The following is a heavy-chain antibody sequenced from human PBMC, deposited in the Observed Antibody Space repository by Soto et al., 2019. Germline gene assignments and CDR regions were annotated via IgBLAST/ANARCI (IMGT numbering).Heavy chain of an antibody. CDR1: GGSISSYY. CDR2: IYYSGST. CDR3: ARYNALLRGYFDY. D-gene: IGHD1-26*01. J-gene: IGHJ4*02. V-gene: IGHV4-59*01. Sequence: SETLSLTCTVSGGSISSYYWSWIRQPPGKGLEWIGYIYYSGSTNYNPSLKSRVTISVDTSKNQFSLKLSSVTAADTAVYYCARYNALLRGYFDYRGQGTLVTVSS.